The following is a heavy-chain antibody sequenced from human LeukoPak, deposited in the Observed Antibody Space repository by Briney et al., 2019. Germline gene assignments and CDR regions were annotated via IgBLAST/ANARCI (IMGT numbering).Heavy chain of an antibody. CDR2: ISAYNSNT. D-gene: IGHD2-2*01. Sequence: ASVKVSCKASGYTFTSYGISWVRQAPGQGLEWMGWISAYNSNTNYAQKLQGRVTMTTDTSTSTAYMELRSLRSDDTAVYYCARASQVAVVVPAAIDGMDVWGQGTTVTVSS. J-gene: IGHJ6*02. V-gene: IGHV1-18*01. CDR3: ARASQVAVVVPAAIDGMDV. CDR1: GYTFTSYG.